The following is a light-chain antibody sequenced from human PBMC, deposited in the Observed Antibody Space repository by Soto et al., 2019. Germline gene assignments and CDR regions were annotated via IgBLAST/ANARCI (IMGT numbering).Light chain of an antibody. CDR1: QDIRNS. Sequence: DIQMTQSPSSLSASVGDRVTITCQASQDIRNSLNWYQQKPGKAPKLLIYDASNLETVVPSRFSGSGSGTDFTFTSSSLQPEDIATYYCQQYDNLPPFTFGPGTKVDIK. V-gene: IGKV1-33*01. CDR3: QQYDNLPPFT. J-gene: IGKJ3*01. CDR2: DAS.